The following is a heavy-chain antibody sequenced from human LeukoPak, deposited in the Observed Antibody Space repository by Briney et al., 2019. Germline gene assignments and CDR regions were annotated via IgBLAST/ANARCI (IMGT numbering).Heavy chain of an antibody. CDR3: ATEMSTIRAAFDI. CDR1: GGSFSAYY. D-gene: IGHD5-24*01. J-gene: IGHJ3*02. Sequence: NPSETLSLTCAFYGGSFSAYYRSWIRQPPGKGLEWIGEINHSGSTNYNPSLKSRVTISVDTSKNQFSLKLSSVTATDTAVYYCATEMSTIRAAFDIWGQGTMVTVSS. V-gene: IGHV4-34*01. CDR2: INHSGST.